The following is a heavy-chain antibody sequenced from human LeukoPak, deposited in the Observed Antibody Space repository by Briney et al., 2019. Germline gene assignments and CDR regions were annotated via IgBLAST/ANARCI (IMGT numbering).Heavy chain of an antibody. J-gene: IGHJ6*02. V-gene: IGHV1-18*01. CDR1: GYTFTSYG. D-gene: IGHD6-13*01. Sequence: ASVKVSFKASGYTFTSYGISWVRQAPGQGLEWMGWISAYNGNTNYAQKLQGRVTMTTDTSTSTAYMELRSLRSDDTAVYYCAREPYSSSWYYYGMDVWGQGTTVTVSS. CDR3: AREPYSSSWYYYGMDV. CDR2: ISAYNGNT.